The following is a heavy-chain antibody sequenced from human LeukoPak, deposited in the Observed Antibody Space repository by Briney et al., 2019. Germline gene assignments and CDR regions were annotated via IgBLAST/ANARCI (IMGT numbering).Heavy chain of an antibody. J-gene: IGHJ4*02. V-gene: IGHV4-4*07. D-gene: IGHD5-18*01. CDR3: AREEGLWSYLEY. CDR2: IYTSGST. Sequence: SGTLSLTCTVSGGSISSYYWTWIRQPAGKGLEWIGRIYTSGSTNYSPSLKSRVTMSVDTSKNQFSLKLSSVTAADTAVYYCAREEGLWSYLEYWGQGTLVTVSS. CDR1: GGSISSYY.